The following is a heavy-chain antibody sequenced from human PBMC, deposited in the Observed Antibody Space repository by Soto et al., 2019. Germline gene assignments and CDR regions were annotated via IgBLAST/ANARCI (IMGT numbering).Heavy chain of an antibody. CDR1: GFTFTDAW. CDR2: VKTKADGGTA. CDR3: TTHGPS. J-gene: IGHJ4*02. V-gene: IGHV3-15*07. Sequence: EVQLVESGGGLVKPGGSLKISCVASGFTFTDAWMNWVRQAPGKGLEWVGHVKTKADGGTADYAASVKGRFTVSRDDSKNTLFLEMNSLKNEDTGIYYCTTHGPSWGQGTLVAVSS.